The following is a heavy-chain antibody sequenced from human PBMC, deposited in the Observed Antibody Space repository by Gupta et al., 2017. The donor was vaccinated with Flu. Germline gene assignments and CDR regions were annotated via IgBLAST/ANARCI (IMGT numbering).Heavy chain of an antibody. CDR2: ISGAGHVA. D-gene: IGHD2-2*01. J-gene: IGHJ5*02. Sequence: VRQAPGKGLEWVSSISGAGHVAYYADSVKGRFTTSRDNSKNTLYLEMNSLRRDDTALYYCVRGGDCSTTSCWLYGQGWFDPWGQGTLVTVSS. CDR3: VRGGDCSTTSCWLYGQGWFDP. V-gene: IGHV3-23*01.